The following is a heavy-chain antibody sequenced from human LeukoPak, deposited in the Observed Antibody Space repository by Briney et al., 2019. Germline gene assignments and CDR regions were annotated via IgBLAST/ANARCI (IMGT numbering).Heavy chain of an antibody. V-gene: IGHV3-23*01. J-gene: IGHJ6*02. Sequence: GGSLRLSCAASGFTFSSYAMSWVRQAPVKGLEWVSAISGSGGSTYYADSVKGRFTISRDNSKNTLYLQMNSLRAEDTAVYYCAKVISSSWYYYYYGMDVWGQGTTVTVSS. CDR3: AKVISSSWYYYYYGMDV. CDR2: ISGSGGST. D-gene: IGHD6-13*01. CDR1: GFTFSSYA.